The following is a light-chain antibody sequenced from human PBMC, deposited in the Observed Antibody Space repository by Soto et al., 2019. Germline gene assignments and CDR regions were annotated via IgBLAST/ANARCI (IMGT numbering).Light chain of an antibody. CDR2: GTS. V-gene: IGKV3-20*01. Sequence: EIVLTQSPDTLSLSPGERATLPCRATQNVHSDYLAWYQQKVGQAPRLLIYGTSSRATGIPDRFRGSGTGTPCPPTISTLKTDDFAVYYCQKYGGTITFGRGTMMEIK. CDR1: QNVHSDY. J-gene: IGKJ2*01. CDR3: QKYGGTIT.